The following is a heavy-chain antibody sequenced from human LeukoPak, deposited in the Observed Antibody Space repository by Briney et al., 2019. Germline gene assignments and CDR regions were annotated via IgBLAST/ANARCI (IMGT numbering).Heavy chain of an antibody. V-gene: IGHV4-31*03. Sequence: SETLSLTCTVSGGSISSGGYYWSWIRQHPGKGLEWIGEINHSGSTNYNPSLKSRVTISVDTSKNQFSLKLSSVTAADTAVYYCASSRPAYRFDPWGQGTLVTVSS. CDR2: INHSGST. CDR3: ASSRPAYRFDP. J-gene: IGHJ5*02. CDR1: GGSISSGGYY.